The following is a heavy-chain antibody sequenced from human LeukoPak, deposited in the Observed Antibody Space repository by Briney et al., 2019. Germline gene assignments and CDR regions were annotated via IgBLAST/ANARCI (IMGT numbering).Heavy chain of an antibody. D-gene: IGHD1-26*01. CDR3: ARDGKISPYSGMDV. CDR2: INHSGST. V-gene: IGHV4-34*01. Sequence: SETLSLTCAVYGGSFSGYYWSWIRQPPGKGLEWIGEINHSGSTNYNPSLKSRVSISVDTSKNQFSLKLNSVTPADTAVYYCARDGKISPYSGMDVWGQGTTVTVSS. CDR1: GGSFSGYY. J-gene: IGHJ6*02.